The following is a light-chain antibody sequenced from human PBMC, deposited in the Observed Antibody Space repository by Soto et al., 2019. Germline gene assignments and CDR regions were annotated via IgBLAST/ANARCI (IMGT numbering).Light chain of an antibody. CDR2: GAS. J-gene: IGKJ4*01. V-gene: IGKV3-20*01. CDR1: QSGRSSY. Sequence: PPSSGPLTLSPAERPTLSCSFIQSGRSSYLAWYDQRRGQAPSLLFYGASSRATGSPDRFSGTESGTGFTLTFSRRGPETFAVYYSQQYGILPLTFGGGTKVDIK. CDR3: QQYGILPLT.